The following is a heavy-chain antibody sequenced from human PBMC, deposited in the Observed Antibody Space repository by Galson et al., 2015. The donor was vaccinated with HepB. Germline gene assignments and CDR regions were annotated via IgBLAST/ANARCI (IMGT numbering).Heavy chain of an antibody. Sequence: SLRLSCAASGFTLSDYATHWVRQAPGKGLEWVSIISYDGSNKYYTDSVKGRFTISRDNSKNTAYLQMNSLRPEDMAVYYCARSTAPLRWNHDAFDIWGQGTMVTVSS. CDR3: ARSTAPLRWNHDAFDI. J-gene: IGHJ3*02. CDR2: ISYDGSNK. V-gene: IGHV3-30-3*01. CDR1: GFTLSDYA. D-gene: IGHD4-23*01.